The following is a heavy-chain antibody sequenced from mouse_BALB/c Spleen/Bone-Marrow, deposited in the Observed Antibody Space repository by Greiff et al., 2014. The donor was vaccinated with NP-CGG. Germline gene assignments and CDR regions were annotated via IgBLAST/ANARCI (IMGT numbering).Heavy chain of an antibody. CDR2: INPYNDGT. Sequence: VHLQQSGPELVKPGASVKMSCKASGYTFTSYVMHWMKQKPGQGLEWIGYINPYNDGTKYNETFKGKATLTSDKSSSTAYIDLSSLTSEDSAVYFCARSEYFGSSYDYWGQGTTLTVSS. CDR3: ARSEYFGSSYDY. CDR1: GYTFTSYV. D-gene: IGHD1-1*01. J-gene: IGHJ2*01. V-gene: IGHV1-14*01.